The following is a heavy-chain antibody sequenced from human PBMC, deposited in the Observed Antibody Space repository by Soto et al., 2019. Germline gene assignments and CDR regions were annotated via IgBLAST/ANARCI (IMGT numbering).Heavy chain of an antibody. CDR3: ANVGGSYDY. CDR1: GFTFSSYG. Sequence: QVQLVESGGGVVQPGRSLRLSCAASGFTFSSYGMHWVRQAPGKGLEWVAVISYDGSNKYYADSVKGRFTISRDNSKNTLYLQMNSLRAEDTAVYYCANVGGSYDYWGQGTLVTVSS. D-gene: IGHD2-15*01. V-gene: IGHV3-30*18. J-gene: IGHJ4*02. CDR2: ISYDGSNK.